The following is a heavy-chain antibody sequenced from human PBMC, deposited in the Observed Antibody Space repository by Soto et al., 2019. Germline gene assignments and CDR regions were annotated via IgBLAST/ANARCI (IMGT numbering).Heavy chain of an antibody. Sequence: SVKVSCKASGGTFSSYAISWVRQAPGQGLEWMGGIIPIFGTANYAQKLQGRVTITADESTSTAYMELSSLRSEDTAVYYCARDDSSGYRQYYYYGMDVWGQGTTVTVSS. J-gene: IGHJ6*02. CDR3: ARDDSSGYRQYYYYGMDV. CDR2: IIPIFGTA. V-gene: IGHV1-69*13. CDR1: GGTFSSYA. D-gene: IGHD3-22*01.